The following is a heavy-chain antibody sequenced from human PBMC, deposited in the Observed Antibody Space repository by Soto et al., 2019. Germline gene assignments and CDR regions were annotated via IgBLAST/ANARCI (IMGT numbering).Heavy chain of an antibody. J-gene: IGHJ4*02. CDR1: GFTFSSYA. CDR3: ANLPPHDSSGPYFDY. Sequence: GGSLRLSCAASGFTFSSYAMSWVRQAPGKGLEWVSAISGSGGSTYYADSVKGRFTISRDNSKNTLYLQMNSLRAEDTAVYYCANLPPHDSSGPYFDYWGQGTLVTVSS. CDR2: ISGSGGST. V-gene: IGHV3-23*01. D-gene: IGHD3-22*01.